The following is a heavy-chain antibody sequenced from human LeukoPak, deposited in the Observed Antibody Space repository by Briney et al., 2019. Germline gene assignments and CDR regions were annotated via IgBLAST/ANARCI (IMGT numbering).Heavy chain of an antibody. Sequence: GESLKISCKASGYSFTSYWIGWVRQMPGKGLEWMGIIYPGDSDTRYSPSFQGQVTISADKSISTAYLQWSSLKASDTAMYYCARLVPPEITMIVVAPRAFDIWGQGTMVTVSS. D-gene: IGHD3-22*01. CDR1: GYSFTSYW. J-gene: IGHJ3*02. CDR2: IYPGDSDT. V-gene: IGHV5-51*01. CDR3: ARLVPPEITMIVVAPRAFDI.